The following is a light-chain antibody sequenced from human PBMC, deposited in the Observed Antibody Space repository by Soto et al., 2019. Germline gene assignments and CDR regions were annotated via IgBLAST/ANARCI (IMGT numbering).Light chain of an antibody. CDR2: KAY. Sequence: IQMTQSPSSLSASVGRSVTSTCRASQTISSWLAWYQQKPGKAPKLLIYKAYTLKSGVPSRFSGSGSGTEFTLTISSLQPDDFATYYCQHYNSYSEAFGQGTKVDIK. V-gene: IGKV1-5*03. CDR1: QTISSW. J-gene: IGKJ1*01. CDR3: QHYNSYSEA.